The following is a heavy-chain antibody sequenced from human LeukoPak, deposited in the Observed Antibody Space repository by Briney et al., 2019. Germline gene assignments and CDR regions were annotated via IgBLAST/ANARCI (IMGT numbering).Heavy chain of an antibody. CDR1: GYTFTAYY. Sequence: ASVKVSCKASGYTFTAYYMNWVRQAPGQGLEWTGWINPNTGATNYAQKFQGRVTMTRDTSISTAYMELSRLRSDDTAVYYCARDQTGDGFDCWGQGTLVTVSS. D-gene: IGHD7-27*01. V-gene: IGHV1-2*02. CDR2: INPNTGAT. J-gene: IGHJ4*02. CDR3: ARDQTGDGFDC.